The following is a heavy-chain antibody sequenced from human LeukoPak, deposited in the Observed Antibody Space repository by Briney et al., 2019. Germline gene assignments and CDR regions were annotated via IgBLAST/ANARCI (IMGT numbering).Heavy chain of an antibody. CDR1: GFTFSSYA. Sequence: PGGSLRPSCAASGFTFSSYAMSWVRQAPGKGLEWVSGTSGSGGGTYYADSVKGRFTISRENSKNTLYLQMNSLRAEDTAVYYCAKDRNWGSGAFDIWGQGTMVTVSS. V-gene: IGHV3-23*01. D-gene: IGHD3-16*01. CDR3: AKDRNWGSGAFDI. J-gene: IGHJ3*02. CDR2: TSGSGGGT.